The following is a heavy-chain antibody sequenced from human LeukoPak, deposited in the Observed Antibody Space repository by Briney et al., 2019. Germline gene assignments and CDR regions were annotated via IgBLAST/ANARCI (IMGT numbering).Heavy chain of an antibody. D-gene: IGHD3-10*01. CDR2: ISWNSGSI. Sequence: GRSLRLSCAASGFTFDDYAMHWVRQAPGKGLEWVSGISWNSGSIGYADSVKGRFTISRDNDKNSLYLQMNSLRAEDTALYYCAKELLWFGEGDNGMDVWGQGTTVTVSS. CDR1: GFTFDDYA. CDR3: AKELLWFGEGDNGMDV. J-gene: IGHJ6*02. V-gene: IGHV3-9*01.